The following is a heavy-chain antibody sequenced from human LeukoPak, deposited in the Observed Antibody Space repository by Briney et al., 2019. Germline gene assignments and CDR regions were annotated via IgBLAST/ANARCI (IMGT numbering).Heavy chain of an antibody. CDR3: ARDNSIGGRGWWFDP. CDR1: GDTFSSYA. J-gene: IGHJ5*02. D-gene: IGHD4-23*01. Sequence: ASVKVSCKASGDTFSSYAISWVRQAPGQGLEWMGLINPSGGSTSYAEKFQGRVIMTRDMSTTTDYMELSSLRSEDTAVYYCARDNSIGGRGWWFDPWGQGTLVTVSS. V-gene: IGHV1-46*01. CDR2: INPSGGST.